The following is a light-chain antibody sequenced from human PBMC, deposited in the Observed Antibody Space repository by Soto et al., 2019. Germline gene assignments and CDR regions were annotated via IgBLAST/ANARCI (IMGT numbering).Light chain of an antibody. Sequence: DIVMTQSPDSLAVSLGERATVNSKSSQSVLDSSNNKNYLAWYQQKPGQPPKLLIYWASTRESGVPDRFSGSGSGTDFTLTISSLQAEDVAVYYCQQYYSTPLTFGGGTKVEIK. J-gene: IGKJ4*01. CDR2: WAS. CDR1: QSVLDSSNNKNY. V-gene: IGKV4-1*01. CDR3: QQYYSTPLT.